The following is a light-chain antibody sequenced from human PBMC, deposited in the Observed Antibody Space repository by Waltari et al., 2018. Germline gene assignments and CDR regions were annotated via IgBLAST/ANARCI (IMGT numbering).Light chain of an antibody. CDR2: GAS. CDR3: QQYGSSPWT. J-gene: IGKJ1*01. CDR1: QSVSSSY. V-gene: IGKV3-20*01. Sequence: ELVLPQSSGTLPLSPGERATLSCRASQSVSSSYLAWYQQKPGQAPRVLIHGASNRATGIPDRFSGSGSGTDFTLTISRLEPEDFAVYYCQQYGSSPWTFGQGTKVEIK.